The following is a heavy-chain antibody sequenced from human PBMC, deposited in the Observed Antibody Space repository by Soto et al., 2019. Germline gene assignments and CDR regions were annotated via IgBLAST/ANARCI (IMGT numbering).Heavy chain of an antibody. J-gene: IGHJ5*02. CDR1: GGSISSGGYS. CDR2: IYHSGSP. V-gene: IGHV4-30-2*01. D-gene: IGHD3-22*01. Sequence: PSETLSLTCAVSGGSISSGGYSWSWIRQPPGKSLERIGYIYHSGSPYYNPSLKSRVTISVDRSKNQFSLKLSSVTAADTAVYYCARKGVTMIVPNWFDPWGQGTLVTVSS. CDR3: ARKGVTMIVPNWFDP.